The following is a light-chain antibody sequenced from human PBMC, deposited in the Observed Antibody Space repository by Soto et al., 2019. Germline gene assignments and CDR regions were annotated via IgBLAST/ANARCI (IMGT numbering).Light chain of an antibody. CDR3: QQYNSYLT. CDR2: DAS. Sequence: DIQMTQSPSTLSASVGDRVTITCRASQSISSWLAWYQQKPGKAPKLLIYDASCLESGVPSRFSGSGSGTEFSLSISSLQPDDFATYYCQQYNSYLTFGGGTKVEIK. J-gene: IGKJ4*01. CDR1: QSISSW. V-gene: IGKV1-5*01.